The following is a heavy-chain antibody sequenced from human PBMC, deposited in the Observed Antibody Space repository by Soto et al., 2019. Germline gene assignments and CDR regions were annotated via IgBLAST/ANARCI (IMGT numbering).Heavy chain of an antibody. CDR1: GGSVSSGSYY. CDR3: ARAGDWNYVQDF. CDR2: INSDGTRI. V-gene: IGHV3-74*01. D-gene: IGHD1-7*01. J-gene: IGHJ4*02. Sequence: ETLSLTCTVSGGSVSSGSYYWRWIRQPPGKGLVWVARINSDGTRINYADSVKGRFTISRDNAKNTVFLQMNSLRDEDAAVYFCARAGDWNYVQDFWGQGTLVTVSS.